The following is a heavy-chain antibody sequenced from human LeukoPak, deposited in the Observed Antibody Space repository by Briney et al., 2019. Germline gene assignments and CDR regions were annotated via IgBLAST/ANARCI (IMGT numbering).Heavy chain of an antibody. D-gene: IGHD6-13*01. J-gene: IGHJ4*02. Sequence: SVKVSCKASGGTFSSYAISWVRQAPGQGLEWMGGIIPIFGTANYAQKFQGRVTITADESTSTAYMELSSLRSEDTAVYDCARRIAAAGTGPFFYWGQGTLVTVSS. V-gene: IGHV1-69*13. CDR3: ARRIAAAGTGPFFY. CDR2: IIPIFGTA. CDR1: GGTFSSYA.